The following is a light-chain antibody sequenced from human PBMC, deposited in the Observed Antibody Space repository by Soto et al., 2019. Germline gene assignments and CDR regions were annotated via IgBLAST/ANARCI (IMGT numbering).Light chain of an antibody. CDR3: SSYTCSSTLV. CDR2: DVN. CDR1: SSDVGGYNY. V-gene: IGLV2-14*03. Sequence: QSALTQPASVSGSPGQSITISCTGTSSDVGGYNYVSWYQQHPGKAPKLMIYDVNNRPSGVSNRFSGSKSGNTASLTISGLQAEDEAEYYCSSYTCSSTLVFGTGTKLTVL. J-gene: IGLJ1*01.